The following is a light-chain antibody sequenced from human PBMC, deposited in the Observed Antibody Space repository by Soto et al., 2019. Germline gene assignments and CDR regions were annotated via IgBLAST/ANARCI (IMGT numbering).Light chain of an antibody. J-gene: IGLJ1*01. CDR1: SSDVGGFNY. V-gene: IGLV2-14*03. CDR3: NSYTGSSTYV. CDR2: DVT. Sequence: QSVLTQPASVSGSPGQSITISCTGTSSDVGGFNYVSWYQQHPGKAPKLMIYDVTNRPSGVSYRFSGSKSGNTASLTISWLQAEDEADYYCNSYTGSSTYVFGTGTKVTVL.